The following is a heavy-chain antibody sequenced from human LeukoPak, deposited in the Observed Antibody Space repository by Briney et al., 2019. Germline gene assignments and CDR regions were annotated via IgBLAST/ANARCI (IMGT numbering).Heavy chain of an antibody. D-gene: IGHD2-2*01. CDR2: ISYDGSNK. V-gene: IGHV3-30*18. CDR3: AKGGGYCISTSCSLSDS. CDR1: GFTFRSYG. J-gene: IGHJ4*02. Sequence: GGSLRLSCAASGFTFRSYGLHWVRQAPGKGLEWVAVISYDGSNKYYADSVKGRFTISRDNSKNTLFLQMNSLRAEDTAVYFCAKGGGYCISTSCSLSDSWGQGTLVTVSS.